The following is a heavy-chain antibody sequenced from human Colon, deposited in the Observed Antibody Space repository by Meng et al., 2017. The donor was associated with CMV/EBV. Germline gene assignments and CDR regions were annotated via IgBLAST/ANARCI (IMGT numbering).Heavy chain of an antibody. Sequence: LRLSCTVSGGSISSGGYYWSWIRQHPGKGLEWIGYIYYSRSTYYNPFLKSRVTISVDTSKNQFSLKLSSVTAADTSVYYCARGSGTIDAFDIWGQGTMVTVSS. V-gene: IGHV4-31*03. CDR3: ARGSGTIDAFDI. D-gene: IGHD1-1*01. CDR2: IYYSRST. CDR1: GGSISSGGYY. J-gene: IGHJ3*02.